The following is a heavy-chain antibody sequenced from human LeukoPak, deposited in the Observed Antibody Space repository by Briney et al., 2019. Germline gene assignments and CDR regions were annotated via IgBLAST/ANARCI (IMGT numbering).Heavy chain of an antibody. CDR1: GYTFTSYD. V-gene: IGHV1-8*03. CDR3: ARGQALQYYYYYMDV. J-gene: IGHJ6*03. D-gene: IGHD4-11*01. CDR2: MNPNSGNT. Sequence: GASVKVSCKASGYTFTSYDINWVRQATGQGLEWMGWMNPNSGNTGYAQKFQGRVTITRNTSISTAYMELSSLRSGDTAVYYCARGQALQYYYYYMDVWGKGTTVTVSS.